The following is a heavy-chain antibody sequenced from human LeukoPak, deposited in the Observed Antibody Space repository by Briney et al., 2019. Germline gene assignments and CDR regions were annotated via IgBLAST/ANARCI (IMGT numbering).Heavy chain of an antibody. J-gene: IGHJ4*02. V-gene: IGHV4-59*12. CDR3: ARDRRGVVIS. Sequence: KPSETLSLTCTVSGGSISSYYWNWIRQPPGKGLEWIGYIYHSGSTYYNPSLKSRVTISVDRSKNQFSLKLSSVTAADTAVYYCARDRRGVVISWGQGTLVTVSS. CDR1: GGSISSYY. D-gene: IGHD3-3*01. CDR2: IYHSGST.